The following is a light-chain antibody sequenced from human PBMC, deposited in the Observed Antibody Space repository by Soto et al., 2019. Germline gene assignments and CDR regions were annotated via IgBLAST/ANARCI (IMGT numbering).Light chain of an antibody. Sequence: QSVLTQPPSVSGAPGQRVTISCTGSXXXIGAGYDVHWYQQLPGTAPKLLIYGNSNRPSGVPDRFSGSKSGTSASLAITGXQAXDXAXXYCQSYDSSLSGYVFGTGTKVTVL. CDR1: XXXIGAGYD. CDR3: QSYDSSLSGYV. V-gene: IGLV1-40*01. CDR2: GNS. J-gene: IGLJ1*01.